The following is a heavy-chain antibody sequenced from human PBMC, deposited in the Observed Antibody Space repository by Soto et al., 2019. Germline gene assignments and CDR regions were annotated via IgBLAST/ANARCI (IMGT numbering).Heavy chain of an antibody. Sequence: ASVKVSCKASGYIFSSFGISWVRQAPGHGLEWMGWISPHSGKTIYAQSLQGRATMTTDTSTSTAYMELRSLRAEDTAVYYCAREYCGGGSCPYFDYWGQGTLVTVSS. CDR3: AREYCGGGSCPYFDY. V-gene: IGHV1-18*01. CDR2: ISPHSGKT. D-gene: IGHD2-15*01. J-gene: IGHJ4*02. CDR1: GYIFSSFG.